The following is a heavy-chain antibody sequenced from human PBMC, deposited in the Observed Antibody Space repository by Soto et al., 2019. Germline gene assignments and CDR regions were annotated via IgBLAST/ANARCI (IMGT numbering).Heavy chain of an antibody. CDR3: ARDRDGAYYYYYGMDV. CDR1: GFTFSSYG. V-gene: IGHV3-33*01. Sequence: GGSLRLSCAASGFTFSSYGMHWVRQAPGKGLEWVAVIWYDGSNKHYAESVKGRITISRDNSKNTLYLQMNSLRAEDTAVYYCARDRDGAYYYYYGMDVWGQGTTVTVSS. D-gene: IGHD3-16*01. J-gene: IGHJ6*02. CDR2: IWYDGSNK.